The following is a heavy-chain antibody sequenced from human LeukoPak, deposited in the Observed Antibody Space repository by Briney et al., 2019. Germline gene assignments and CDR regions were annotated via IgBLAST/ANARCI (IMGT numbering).Heavy chain of an antibody. CDR3: ARQGSGSRAAFDY. J-gene: IGHJ4*02. CDR2: IYYTGIT. D-gene: IGHD1-26*01. Sequence: PSETLSLTCTVSGGSISTFYWSWIRQPPGKGLEWIGYIYYTGITNYNPSLKSRVTISVDTSKNQFSLKLSSVTAADTAVYYCARQGSGSRAAFDYLRQGTLVTVSS. V-gene: IGHV4-59*08. CDR1: GGSISTFY.